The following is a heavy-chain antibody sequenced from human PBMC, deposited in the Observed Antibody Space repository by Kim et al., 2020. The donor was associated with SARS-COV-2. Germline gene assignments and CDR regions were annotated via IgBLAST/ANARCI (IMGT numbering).Heavy chain of an antibody. CDR2: INGGNGNT. CDR1: GYIFTIYP. D-gene: IGHD2-15*01. J-gene: IGHJ4*02. Sequence: ASVKVSCKASGYIFTIYPIHWVRQAPGQRLEWMGWINGGNGNTKYSQNFQGRLTMTRDASASTAYMELRGLRSEDMAVYYCARPEGYCSGDRCFSLRFDYSGQGTPVTASS. CDR3: ARPEGYCSGDRCFSLRFDY. V-gene: IGHV1-3*01.